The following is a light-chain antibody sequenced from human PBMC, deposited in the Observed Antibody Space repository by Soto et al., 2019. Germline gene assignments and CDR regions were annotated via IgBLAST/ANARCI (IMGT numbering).Light chain of an antibody. CDR1: QSVSNSC. J-gene: IGKJ4*01. CDR2: VAS. V-gene: IGKV3-20*01. Sequence: EIVLTQSPGTLPLSPGERATLSCRASQSVSNSCLAWYQQKPGQAPRLLIYVASSRATGIPDRFSGSGSGTDFTLTINRLEPEDSAVYYCQQYGSSPRTFGGGTKVDIK. CDR3: QQYGSSPRT.